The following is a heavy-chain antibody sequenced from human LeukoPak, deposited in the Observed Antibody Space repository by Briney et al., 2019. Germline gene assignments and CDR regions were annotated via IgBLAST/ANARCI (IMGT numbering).Heavy chain of an antibody. Sequence: GGSLRLSCAASGFTFSSYAMNWVRQAPGKGLEWVSGISDSGGSTYYADSVKGRFTISRDNSKNTLYLQMNSLRAEDTAVYYCAKVRTMVRGVLKSPFDYWGQGTLVTVSS. V-gene: IGHV3-23*01. CDR1: GFTFSSYA. J-gene: IGHJ4*02. CDR2: ISDSGGST. CDR3: AKVRTMVRGVLKSPFDY. D-gene: IGHD3-10*01.